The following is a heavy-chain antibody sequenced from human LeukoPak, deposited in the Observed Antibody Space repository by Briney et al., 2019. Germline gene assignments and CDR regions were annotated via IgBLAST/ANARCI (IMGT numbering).Heavy chain of an antibody. J-gene: IGHJ5*02. Sequence: SETLSLTCTVSGGSISSYYWSWIRQSPGKGLEWIGYIYYTGNTNYNPSLESRVIISVDTSKNQFSLKLSSVTAADTAVYYCARYKGIVGATTNNWFDPWGQGTLVTVSS. V-gene: IGHV4-59*08. CDR1: GGSISSYY. CDR3: ARYKGIVGATTNNWFDP. CDR2: IYYTGNT. D-gene: IGHD1-26*01.